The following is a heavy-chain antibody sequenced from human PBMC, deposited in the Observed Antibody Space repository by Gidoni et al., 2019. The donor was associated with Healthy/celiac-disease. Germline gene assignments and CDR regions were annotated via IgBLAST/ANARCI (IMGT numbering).Heavy chain of an antibody. CDR2: IYYSGST. Sequence: QLQLQESGPGLVKPSETLSLTCTVSGGSISSSSYYWGWIRQPPGKGLEWIGSIYYSGSTYYNPSLKSRVTISVDTSKNQFSLKLSSVTAADTAVYYCARGIDYGDSMTPEEIDYWGQGTLVTVSS. CDR1: GGSISSSSYY. V-gene: IGHV4-39*01. CDR3: ARGIDYGDSMTPEEIDY. D-gene: IGHD4-17*01. J-gene: IGHJ4*02.